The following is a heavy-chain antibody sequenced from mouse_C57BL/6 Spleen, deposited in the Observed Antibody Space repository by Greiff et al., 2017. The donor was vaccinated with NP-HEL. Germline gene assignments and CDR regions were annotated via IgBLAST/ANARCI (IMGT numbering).Heavy chain of an antibody. D-gene: IGHD2-5*01. CDR2: IDPEDGDT. V-gene: IGHV14-1*01. Sequence: EVQLQQSGAELVRPGASVKLSCTASGFNIKDYYMHWVKQRPEQGLEWIGRIDPEDGDTEYAPKFQGKATMTADTSSNTAYLQLSSLTSEDTAVYYCTPSYYSNYASFDYWGQGTTLTVSS. J-gene: IGHJ2*01. CDR1: GFNIKDYY. CDR3: TPSYYSNYASFDY.